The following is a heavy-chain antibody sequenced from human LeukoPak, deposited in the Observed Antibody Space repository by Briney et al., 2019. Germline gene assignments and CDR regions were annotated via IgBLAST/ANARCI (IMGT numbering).Heavy chain of an antibody. CDR3: ARFTVGTTTLDFDY. CDR1: GASISNSDSY. CDR2: MYYSGNT. D-gene: IGHD1-26*01. J-gene: IGHJ4*02. Sequence: SETLSLTCAVSGASISNSDSYWGWIRQPPGKGLEWVGNMYYSGNTYYNSSLKSRVTMSVDTSKNQFSLKLSSVTAADTAVYYCARFTVGTTTLDFDYWGQGTLVTVSS. V-gene: IGHV4-39*01.